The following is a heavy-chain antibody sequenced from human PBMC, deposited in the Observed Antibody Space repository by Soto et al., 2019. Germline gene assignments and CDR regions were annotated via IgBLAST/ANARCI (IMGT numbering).Heavy chain of an antibody. J-gene: IGHJ4*02. V-gene: IGHV1-18*01. D-gene: IGHD3-22*01. CDR1: GYSFATSG. CDR2: ISVYNGNT. Sequence: QVKLVQSGTEVKKPGASLKVSCKASGYSFATSGISWVRQAPGQGLEWMGWISVYNGNTNYDQKLHDRVTMTTATSTTTAYLELRSLRSDDTAVYYCARAGQYYDSSGYVNWGQGTLVTVSS. CDR3: ARAGQYYDSSGYVN.